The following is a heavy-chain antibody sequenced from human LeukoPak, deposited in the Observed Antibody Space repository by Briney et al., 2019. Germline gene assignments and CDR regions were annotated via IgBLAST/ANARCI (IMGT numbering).Heavy chain of an antibody. J-gene: IGHJ1*01. Sequence: GGSLRLSCAASGFTFSSYWMHWVRQAPGKGLVWVSRIYSDGSSTNYADSVKGRFTISRDNAKNTLYLQMNSLRAEDTAVYYCARGDYYDSSGYSQYFQHWGQGTLVTVSS. V-gene: IGHV3-74*01. D-gene: IGHD3-22*01. CDR3: ARGDYYDSSGYSQYFQH. CDR2: IYSDGSST. CDR1: GFTFSSYW.